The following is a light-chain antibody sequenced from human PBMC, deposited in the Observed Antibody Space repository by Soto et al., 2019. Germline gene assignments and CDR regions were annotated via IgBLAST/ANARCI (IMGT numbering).Light chain of an antibody. Sequence: EVVLTQSPGTLSLSPGERVTILLLSSQSVSSTSLAWYQQKPGQTPRLLIYGASSRATGTPDRISGGGSGTHFTLTISRLEPEDFAVYYCQHYVTSSITFGQGTRLEIK. V-gene: IGKV3-20*01. CDR1: QSVSSTS. J-gene: IGKJ5*01. CDR2: GAS. CDR3: QHYVTSSIT.